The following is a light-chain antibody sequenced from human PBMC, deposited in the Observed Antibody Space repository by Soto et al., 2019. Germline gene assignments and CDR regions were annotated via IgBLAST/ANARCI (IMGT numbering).Light chain of an antibody. Sequence: QSALTQPASVSGSPGQSITISCTGTSSDVGAYNYVSWYQHHPGKVPKLLIYEVTNRPSGVSDRFSGSKSGNTASLTISGLQAEDEADYYCSSYASSSTRVFGGGTKVTVL. CDR2: EVT. CDR3: SSYASSSTRV. J-gene: IGLJ3*02. V-gene: IGLV2-14*01. CDR1: SSDVGAYNY.